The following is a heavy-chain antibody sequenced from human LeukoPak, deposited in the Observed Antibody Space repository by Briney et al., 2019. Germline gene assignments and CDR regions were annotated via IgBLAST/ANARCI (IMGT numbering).Heavy chain of an antibody. J-gene: IGHJ3*02. CDR3: ARHRGSGWSKGAFDI. CDR2: IYYSGST. D-gene: IGHD6-19*01. V-gene: IGHV4-39*01. CDR1: GGSISSSSYY. Sequence: SETLSLTCTVSGGSISSSSYYWGWIRQPPGKGLEWIGSIYYSGSTYYNPSLKSRVTISVDTSKNQFSLKLSSVTAADTAVYYCARHRGSGWSKGAFDIWGQGTMVTVSS.